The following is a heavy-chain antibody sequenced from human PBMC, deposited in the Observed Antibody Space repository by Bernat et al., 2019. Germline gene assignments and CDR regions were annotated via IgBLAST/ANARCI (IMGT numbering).Heavy chain of an antibody. CDR2: TGTKAYGGKT. CDR3: TRDGGGGAFDI. D-gene: IGHD3-16*01. CDR1: GFTFGDYA. Sequence: EVQLVESGGGLVKPGRSLTLSCTTSGFTFGDYAMSWFRQAPGKGLEWVGFTGTKAYGGKTEYAASVKRRFTISRDDSKSIAYLQMNSLETEDTAVYYCTRDGGGGAFDIWGQGTLVTVSS. J-gene: IGHJ3*02. V-gene: IGHV3-49*05.